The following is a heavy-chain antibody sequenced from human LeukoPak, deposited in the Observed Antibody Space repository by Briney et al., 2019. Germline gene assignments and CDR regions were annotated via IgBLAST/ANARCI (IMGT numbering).Heavy chain of an antibody. Sequence: ASVKVSCKASGYTFTGYYMHWVRQAPGQGLEWMGWINPNSGGTNYAQKFQGRVTMTRDTSISTAYMELSSLRSEDTAVYYCARGFWFGELSFDYWGQGTLVTVSS. CDR2: INPNSGGT. CDR3: ARGFWFGELSFDY. V-gene: IGHV1-2*02. CDR1: GYTFTGYY. D-gene: IGHD3-10*01. J-gene: IGHJ4*02.